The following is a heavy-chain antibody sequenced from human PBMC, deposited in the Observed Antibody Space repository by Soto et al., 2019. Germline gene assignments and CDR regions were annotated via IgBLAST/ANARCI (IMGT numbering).Heavy chain of an antibody. CDR3: TTGSVEGI. Sequence: EVQLVESAGGLVKPGGSLRLSCVASGFSFNEAWMNWVRQAPGQGLEWVGRIKTSAGGGATNYAAPVQGRFTISRDDSKNTLCLHMNGLRADDTAIYYCTTGSVEGIWGQGTTVIVSS. J-gene: IGHJ6*02. V-gene: IGHV3-15*07. D-gene: IGHD2-15*01. CDR1: GFSFNEAW. CDR2: IKTSAGGGAT.